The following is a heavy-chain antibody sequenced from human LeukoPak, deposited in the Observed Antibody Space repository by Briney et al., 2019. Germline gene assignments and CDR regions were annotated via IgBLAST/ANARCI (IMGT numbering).Heavy chain of an antibody. CDR3: ARGGSGITIFGVVIKVHNWFDP. Sequence: ASVKVSCKASGYTFTSYAMHWVRQAPGQRLEWMGWINAGNGNTKYSQKFQGRVTITRDTSASTAYVELCSLRSEDTAVYYCARGGSGITIFGVVIKVHNWFDPWGQGTLVTVSS. V-gene: IGHV1-3*01. CDR2: INAGNGNT. CDR1: GYTFTSYA. J-gene: IGHJ5*02. D-gene: IGHD3-3*01.